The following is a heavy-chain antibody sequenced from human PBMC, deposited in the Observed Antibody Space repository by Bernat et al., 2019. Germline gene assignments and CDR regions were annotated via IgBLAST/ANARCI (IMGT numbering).Heavy chain of an antibody. J-gene: IGHJ6*02. CDR1: GFTFSSYA. D-gene: IGHD2-21*01. V-gene: IGHV3-30-3*01. Sequence: QVQLVESGGGVVQPGRSLRLSCAASGFTFSSYAMHWVRQAPGKGLEWVAVISYDGSKKYYTDSVKGRFTVSRDDSKNTFYLQMNSLRAEDTAVYYCARAPIALDVWGQGTTVTVSS. CDR2: ISYDGSKK. CDR3: ARAPIALDV.